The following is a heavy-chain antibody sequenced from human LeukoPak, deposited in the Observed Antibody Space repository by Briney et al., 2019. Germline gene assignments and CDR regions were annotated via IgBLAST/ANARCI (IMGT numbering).Heavy chain of an antibody. CDR1: GFTFSSFW. J-gene: IGHJ4*02. CDR2: MNQDGSEK. Sequence: PGGSLRLSCAASGFTFSSFWMTWVRQAPGKGLECVANMNQDGSEKDYVDSVKGRFTISRDNAKNTLYLQMNSLRDVDTAVYYCAKASASCYRCYDYWGLGTLVTVSS. D-gene: IGHD3-10*01. V-gene: IGHV3-7*03. CDR3: AKASASCYRCYDY.